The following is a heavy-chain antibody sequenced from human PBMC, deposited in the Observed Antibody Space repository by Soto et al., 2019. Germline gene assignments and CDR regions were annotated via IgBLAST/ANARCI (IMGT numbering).Heavy chain of an antibody. V-gene: IGHV4-59*02. Sequence: QVQLQESGPGLVKPSETLSLTCTVSGDSVRSYYWSWIRQPPGKGLEWIGFISYTGGTYYNPSLKGRVAMSVDTSKNPFALKPSSVIAADTAVYYCAGERGYGDYAALPYYYGMDVWGQGTTVTVSS. J-gene: IGHJ6*02. CDR1: GDSVRSYY. CDR2: ISYTGGT. CDR3: AGERGYGDYAALPYYYGMDV. D-gene: IGHD4-17*01.